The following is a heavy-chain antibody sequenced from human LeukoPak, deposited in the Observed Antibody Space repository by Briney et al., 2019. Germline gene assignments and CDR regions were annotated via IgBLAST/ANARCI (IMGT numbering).Heavy chain of an antibody. V-gene: IGHV3-23*01. D-gene: IGHD2-21*02. Sequence: GGSLRLSCAASRFTFRNYGMTWVRQAPGKGLEWVSSIGGGGATTYYADSVKGRFTISRDNSKNTLYLQMNSLRAEDTAVYYCAKVAGFLSDSRSLDYWGQGTLDTVSS. CDR1: RFTFRNYG. CDR2: IGGGGATT. J-gene: IGHJ4*02. CDR3: AKVAGFLSDSRSLDY.